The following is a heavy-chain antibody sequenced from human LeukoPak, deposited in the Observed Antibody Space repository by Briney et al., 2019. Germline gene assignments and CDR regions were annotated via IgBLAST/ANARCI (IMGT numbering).Heavy chain of an antibody. CDR1: GGTFSSYA. V-gene: IGHV1-69*01. Sequence: SVKVSCKASGGTFSSYAISWVRQAPGQGLEWMGGIIPIFGTANYAQKFQGRVTITADESTSTAYMELCSVRSEDTAVYYCAREAQTTVTFWFDPWGQGTLVTVSS. D-gene: IGHD4-11*01. CDR3: AREAQTTVTFWFDP. CDR2: IIPIFGTA. J-gene: IGHJ5*02.